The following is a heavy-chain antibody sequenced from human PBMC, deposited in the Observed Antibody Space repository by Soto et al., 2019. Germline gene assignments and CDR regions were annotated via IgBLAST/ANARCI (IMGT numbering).Heavy chain of an antibody. V-gene: IGHV5-51*01. CDR2: IYPDDSDT. CDR3: ARSPLGYCSGGTCSDYYFDF. Sequence: GESLKISCEGSGYSFTSYWIVWVRQMPGEGLEWMGIIYPDDSDTRYSPSFQGQVTISVDKSITTAYLQWSSLKASDSAMYYCARSPLGYCSGGTCSDYYFDFWGQGTLVTVSS. CDR1: GYSFTSYW. D-gene: IGHD2-15*01. J-gene: IGHJ4*02.